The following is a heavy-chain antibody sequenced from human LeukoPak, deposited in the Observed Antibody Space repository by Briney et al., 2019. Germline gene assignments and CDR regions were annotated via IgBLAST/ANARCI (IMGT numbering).Heavy chain of an antibody. D-gene: IGHD4-17*01. CDR3: AREDYDDDGWYFDL. V-gene: IGHV3-74*01. CDR2: IKSDGTST. CDR1: GFSFRRHW. Sequence: PGGSLRLSCAASGFSFRRHWMHWVRQAPGKGLVWVSRIKSDGTSTTYADSVKGRFTISRDNAKSTLYLQMTSLRVEDTAEYFCAREDYDDDGWYFDLRGRGTLVTVSS. J-gene: IGHJ2*01.